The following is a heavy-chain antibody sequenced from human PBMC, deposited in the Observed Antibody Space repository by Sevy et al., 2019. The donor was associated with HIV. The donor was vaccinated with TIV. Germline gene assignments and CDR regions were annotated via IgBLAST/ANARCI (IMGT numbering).Heavy chain of an antibody. J-gene: IGHJ6*02. CDR3: ARDRGGYNLAVAGTDYYYGMDV. CDR1: GGSISSYY. V-gene: IGHV4-59*13. CDR2: IYYSGST. Sequence: SETLSLTCTVSGGSISSYYWSWIRQPPGKGLEWIGYIYYSGSTNYNPSLKSRVTISVDTSKNQFSLKLGSVTAADTAVYYCARDRGGYNLAVAGTDYYYGMDVWGQGTTVTVSS. D-gene: IGHD6-19*01.